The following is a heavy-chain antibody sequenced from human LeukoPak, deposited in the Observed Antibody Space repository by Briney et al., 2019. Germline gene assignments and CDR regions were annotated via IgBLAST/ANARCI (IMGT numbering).Heavy chain of an antibody. V-gene: IGHV1-69*01. J-gene: IGHJ6*03. Sequence: PGSSVKVSCKASGGTFSSYAISWVRQAPGQGLEWMGGIMPIFGTANYAQKFQGRVTITADESSSTACMELSSLRSEDTAVYYCARGSGAAAGQMWYVLSGFYYYYYYMDVWGKGTTVTISS. CDR2: IMPIFGTA. CDR3: ARGSGAAAGQMWYVLSGFYYYYYYMDV. CDR1: GGTFSSYA. D-gene: IGHD6-13*01.